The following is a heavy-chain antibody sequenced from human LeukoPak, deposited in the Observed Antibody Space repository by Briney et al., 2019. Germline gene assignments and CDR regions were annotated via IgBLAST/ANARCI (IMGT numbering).Heavy chain of an antibody. D-gene: IGHD6-13*01. CDR2: VYHSGST. Sequence: SETLSLTCTVSGYSISYGYFWAWIRQPPGQGLEWIGSVYHSGSTHYTPSFKSRVTISLDTSKNHFSLKLTSVTAADTAVYFCASLTRDGYHFEWWGRGTLVTVSS. CDR3: ASLTRDGYHFEW. J-gene: IGHJ4*02. V-gene: IGHV4-38-2*02. CDR1: GYSISYGYF.